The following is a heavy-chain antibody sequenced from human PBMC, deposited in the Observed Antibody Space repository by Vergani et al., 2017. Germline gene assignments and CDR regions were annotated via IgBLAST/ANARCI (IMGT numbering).Heavy chain of an antibody. CDR3: AREDYVNAFDI. CDR2: IKQDGSEK. J-gene: IGHJ3*02. CDR1: GFTFSSYW. Sequence: EVQLVESGGGLVQPGGSLRLSCAASGFTFSSYWMSWVRQAPGKGLEWVANIKQDGSEKYYVDSVKGRFTISRDNAKNSLYLQMNSMRAEDTAVYYCAREDYVNAFDIWGQGTMVTVSS. V-gene: IGHV3-7*04. D-gene: IGHD3-10*02.